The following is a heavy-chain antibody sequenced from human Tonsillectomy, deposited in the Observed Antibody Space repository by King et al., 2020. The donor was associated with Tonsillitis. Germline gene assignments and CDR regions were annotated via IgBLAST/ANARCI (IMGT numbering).Heavy chain of an antibody. CDR1: GGSLSSHH. D-gene: IGHD6-19*01. V-gene: IGHV4-59*11. J-gene: IGHJ4*02. CDR3: AGTRSSAFYYDF. Sequence: QLQESGPGLVKPLETLSLTCTVSGGSLSSHHLSWVRQSPGKGLEWIGYRYYSGSTKYNPPLKSRATISVDTAKKQFSMKLASVTAADTAVYFCAGTRSSAFYYDFWGQGSLVTVYS. CDR2: RYYSGST.